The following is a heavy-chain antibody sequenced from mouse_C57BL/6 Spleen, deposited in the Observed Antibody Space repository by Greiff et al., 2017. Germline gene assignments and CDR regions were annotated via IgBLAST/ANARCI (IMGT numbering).Heavy chain of an antibody. J-gene: IGHJ3*01. V-gene: IGHV1-53*01. CDR1: GYTFTSYW. D-gene: IGHD2-3*01. CDR3: ARYSDGYYPWFAY. CDR2: INPSNGGT. Sequence: QVQLQQPGTALVKPGASVKLSCKASGYTFTSYWLHWVKQRPGQGLEWIGNINPSNGGTNYNEKFKSKATLTVDKSSSTAYMQRSSLTAEDSAVYYCARYSDGYYPWFAYWGQGTLVTVSA.